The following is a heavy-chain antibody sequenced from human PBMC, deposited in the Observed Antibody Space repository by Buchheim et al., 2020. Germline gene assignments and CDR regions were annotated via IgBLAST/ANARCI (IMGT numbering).Heavy chain of an antibody. CDR2: IFQTDST. V-gene: IGHV4-59*01. Sequence: QVQLQESGPRLVKPSETLSLTCTVSGDSISPYYWSWIRQPPGKGLEWIGYIFQTDSTNYNPSLRSRVTMSVYRSKNQFSLNLGSVTAADTAVYFCARKRHVGGGDFDYWGHGIL. D-gene: IGHD2-15*01. CDR3: ARKRHVGGGDFDY. CDR1: GDSISPYY. J-gene: IGHJ4*01.